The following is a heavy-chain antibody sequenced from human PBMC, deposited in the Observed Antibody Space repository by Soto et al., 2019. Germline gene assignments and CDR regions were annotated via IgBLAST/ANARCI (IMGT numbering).Heavy chain of an antibody. CDR3: ARSLTEGYCTITGCYTRPLYGMDV. V-gene: IGHV1-2*02. Sequence: ASVKVSCKASGYTFSGYYIHWLRQAPGQGLEWMGWINPNSGGTNYAQQFQGRVTVTRDTPTSTAYMELSRLTSDDTAVYYCARSLTEGYCTITGCYTRPLYGMDVWGQGTTVTVS. D-gene: IGHD2-2*02. CDR1: GYTFSGYY. J-gene: IGHJ6*02. CDR2: INPNSGGT.